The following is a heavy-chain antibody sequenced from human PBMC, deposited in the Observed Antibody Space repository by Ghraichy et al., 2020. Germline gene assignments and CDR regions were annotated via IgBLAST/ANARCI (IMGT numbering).Heavy chain of an antibody. J-gene: IGHJ4*02. CDR3: ARARGYYYDSSGFGSDY. CDR1: GYTFTSYG. V-gene: IGHV1-18*04. CDR2: ISAYNGNT. D-gene: IGHD3-22*01. Sequence: ASEKVSCKASGYTFTSYGISWVRQAPGQGLEWMGWISAYNGNTNYAQKLQGRVTMTTDTSTSTAYMELRSLRSDDTAVYYCARARGYYYDSSGFGSDYWGQGTLVTVSS.